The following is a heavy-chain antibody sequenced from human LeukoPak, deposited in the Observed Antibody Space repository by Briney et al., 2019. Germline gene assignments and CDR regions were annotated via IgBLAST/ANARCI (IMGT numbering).Heavy chain of an antibody. V-gene: IGHV1-18*01. CDR1: GYTFTSYG. CDR3: ARIWTGYYMYYGMDV. D-gene: IGHD3/OR15-3a*01. Sequence: ASVKVSCKASGYTFTSYGISWVRQAPGQGLEWMGWISAYNGNTNYAQKLQGRVTMTTDTSTSTAYMELRSLRSDDTAVYYCARIWTGYYMYYGMDVWGQGTTATVSS. J-gene: IGHJ6*02. CDR2: ISAYNGNT.